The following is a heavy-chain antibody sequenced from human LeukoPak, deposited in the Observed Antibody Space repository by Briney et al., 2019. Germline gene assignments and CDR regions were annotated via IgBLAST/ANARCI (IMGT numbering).Heavy chain of an antibody. CDR1: GGSVSSGSYY. Sequence: SETLSLTCTVSGGSVSSGSYYWSWVRQPPGKGLEWIGYLYYSGSTNYNPSLKSRVTISVDTSKNQFSLKLSSVTAADTAVYYCARGGIFGVVIVQPYFDSWGQGTLVTVSS. D-gene: IGHD3-3*01. J-gene: IGHJ4*02. V-gene: IGHV4-61*01. CDR3: ARGGIFGVVIVQPYFDS. CDR2: LYYSGST.